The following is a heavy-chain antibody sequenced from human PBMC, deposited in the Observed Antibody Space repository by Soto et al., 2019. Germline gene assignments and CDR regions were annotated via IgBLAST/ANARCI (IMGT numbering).Heavy chain of an antibody. CDR1: GFTFSSYS. D-gene: IGHD3-22*01. CDR2: ISSSSSTI. Sequence: SGGSLRLSCAASGFTFSSYSMNWVRQSPGKGLEWVSYISSSSSTIYYADSVKGRFTISRDNAKNSLYLQMNSLRDEDTAVYYCARDSPFTMKRKLHYYYGMDVWGQGTTVTVSS. J-gene: IGHJ6*02. CDR3: ARDSPFTMKRKLHYYYGMDV. V-gene: IGHV3-48*02.